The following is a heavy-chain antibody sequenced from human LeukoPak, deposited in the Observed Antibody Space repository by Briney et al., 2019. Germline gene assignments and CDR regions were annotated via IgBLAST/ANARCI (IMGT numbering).Heavy chain of an antibody. CDR3: AKDRESYMGDNWFDP. CDR1: GFTFSNYA. Sequence: PGGSLRLSCAASGFTFSNYAMSWVRQAPGKGLEWVAGISPSGSNTYYADSVKGRFTISRDNSKNTLYLQMNSLRAEDTAVYYSAKDRESYMGDNWFDPWGQGTLVTVAS. D-gene: IGHD1-26*01. CDR2: ISPSGSNT. J-gene: IGHJ5*02. V-gene: IGHV3-23*01.